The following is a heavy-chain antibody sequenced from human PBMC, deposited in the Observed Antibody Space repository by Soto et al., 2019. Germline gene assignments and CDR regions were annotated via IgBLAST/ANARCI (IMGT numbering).Heavy chain of an antibody. D-gene: IGHD2-15*01. CDR3: ARPLKGYCSGGSGFHDAFDI. V-gene: IGHV1-2*04. CDR1: GYTFTGYY. Sequence: QVQLVQSGAEVKKPGASVKVSCKASGYTFTGYYMHWVRQAPGQGLEWMGWINPNSGGTNYAQKFQGWVTMTRDTSISTAYMELSRLRSDDTAVYYCARPLKGYCSGGSGFHDAFDIWGQGTMVTVSA. J-gene: IGHJ3*02. CDR2: INPNSGGT.